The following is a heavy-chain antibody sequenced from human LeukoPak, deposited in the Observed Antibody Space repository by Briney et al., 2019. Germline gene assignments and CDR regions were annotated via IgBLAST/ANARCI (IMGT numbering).Heavy chain of an antibody. V-gene: IGHV3-7*01. CDR3: ARDPIAAAGTGYFDY. CDR2: IKQDGSEK. Sequence: PGGSLRLSCAASGFTFSSKWMSWVRQAPGKGLEWVANIKQDGSEKSYVDSVKGRFTISRDSSKNTLYLQMNSLRAEDTAVYYCARDPIAAAGTGYFDYWGQGTLVTVSS. D-gene: IGHD6-13*01. J-gene: IGHJ4*02. CDR1: GFTFSSKW.